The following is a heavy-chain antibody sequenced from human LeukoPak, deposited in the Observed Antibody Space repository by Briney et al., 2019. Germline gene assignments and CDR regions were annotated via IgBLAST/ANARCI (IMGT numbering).Heavy chain of an antibody. Sequence: GGSLRLSCAGSGFTFSSYSMNWVRQAPGKGLEWLSSISGSSSQIFYAGSVKGRFTMSRDNAKNSQYLQMNSLRAEDTAVYYCVKDYCSGGSCIDAFDFWGQGTMVTVSS. CDR3: VKDYCSGGSCIDAFDF. D-gene: IGHD2-15*01. V-gene: IGHV3-21*01. CDR2: ISGSSSQI. CDR1: GFTFSSYS. J-gene: IGHJ3*01.